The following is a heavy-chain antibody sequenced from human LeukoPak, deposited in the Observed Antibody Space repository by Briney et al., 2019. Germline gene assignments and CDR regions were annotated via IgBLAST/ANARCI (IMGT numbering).Heavy chain of an antibody. CDR2: IYTSGST. Sequence: SETLSLTCTVSGGSISSYYWSWIRQPAGKGLEWIGRIYTSGSTNYNPSLKSRVTMSVDTSKNQFSLKLSSVTAADTAVYYCARHYSAAGLLYFDYWGQGTLVTVSS. CDR1: GGSISSYY. J-gene: IGHJ4*02. CDR3: ARHYSAAGLLYFDY. D-gene: IGHD6-13*01. V-gene: IGHV4-4*07.